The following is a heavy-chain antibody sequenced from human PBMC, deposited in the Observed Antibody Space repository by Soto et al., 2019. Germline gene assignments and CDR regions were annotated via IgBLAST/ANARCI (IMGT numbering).Heavy chain of an antibody. V-gene: IGHV4-4*02. D-gene: IGHD1-7*01. Sequence: SETLSLTCAVSGGSFTSNNWWTWFRQPPGQGLEWIGEIYRTGSTNYNPSLKSRVTISLDKSENQFSLKVTSLTAADTAVYYCASRAPGTSVDYWGQGTLVTVSS. J-gene: IGHJ4*02. CDR2: IYRTGST. CDR3: ASRAPGTSVDY. CDR1: GGSFTSNNW.